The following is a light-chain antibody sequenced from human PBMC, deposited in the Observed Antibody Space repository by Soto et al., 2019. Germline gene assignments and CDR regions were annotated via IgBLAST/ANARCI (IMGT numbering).Light chain of an antibody. V-gene: IGLV2-8*01. CDR2: EVS. J-gene: IGLJ1*01. CDR1: SSDVGTYKY. CDR3: LSYADTAYV. Sequence: QSALTQPASVSGSPGQSITISCTGTSSDVGTYKYVSWYQQLPGKAPKLMIYEVSERPSGVPDRFSGSKSGNTAFLTVSGLQAEDEADYYCLSYADTAYVFGTGTKVTVL.